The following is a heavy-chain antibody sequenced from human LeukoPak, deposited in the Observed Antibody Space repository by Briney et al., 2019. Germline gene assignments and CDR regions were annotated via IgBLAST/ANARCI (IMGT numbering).Heavy chain of an antibody. CDR2: IKEDGSES. Sequence: GGSLRLSCAASEFIFSTYWMSWVRQAPGKGLEWVANIKEDGSESHYVDSVKGRFTISRDNSKNTLYLQMNSLRAEDTAVYYCARGPGYSSGWYTYHRGYYFDYWGQGTLVTVSS. CDR3: ARGPGYSSGWYTYHRGYYFDY. V-gene: IGHV3-7*03. CDR1: EFIFSTYW. J-gene: IGHJ4*02. D-gene: IGHD6-19*01.